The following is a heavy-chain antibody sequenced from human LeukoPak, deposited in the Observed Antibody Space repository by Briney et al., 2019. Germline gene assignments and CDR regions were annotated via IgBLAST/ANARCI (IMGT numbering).Heavy chain of an antibody. J-gene: IGHJ5*02. Sequence: ASVKVSCKASGYTFTGYYMHWVRQAPGQGLEWMGVINPSGGSTSYAQKFQGRVTMTRDTSTSTVYMELSSLRSEDTAVYYCARGLGYCSSTSCYPFGWFDPWGQGTLVTVSS. V-gene: IGHV1-46*01. CDR1: GYTFTGYY. CDR2: INPSGGST. D-gene: IGHD2-2*01. CDR3: ARGLGYCSSTSCYPFGWFDP.